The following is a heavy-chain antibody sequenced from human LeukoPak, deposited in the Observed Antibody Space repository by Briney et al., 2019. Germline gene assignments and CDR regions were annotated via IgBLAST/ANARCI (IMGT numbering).Heavy chain of an antibody. Sequence: GRSLRLSCAASGFTFSSYWMHWVRQAPGKGLVWVSRINSDGSSTSYADSVKGRFTISRDNAKNTLYLQMNSLRAEDTAVYYCATEEQWLVPITSYYFDYWGQGTLVTVSS. CDR1: GFTFSSYW. V-gene: IGHV3-74*01. D-gene: IGHD6-19*01. CDR3: ATEEQWLVPITSYYFDY. J-gene: IGHJ4*02. CDR2: INSDGSST.